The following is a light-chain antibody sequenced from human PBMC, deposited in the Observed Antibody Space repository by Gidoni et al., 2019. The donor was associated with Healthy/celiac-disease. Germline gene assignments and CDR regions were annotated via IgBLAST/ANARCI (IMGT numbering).Light chain of an antibody. CDR1: QSISSS. CDR2: AAS. CDR3: QQSYSNPWT. J-gene: IGKJ1*01. Sequence: DLQMTQSPSSLSASVGDRVTITCRSSQSISSSLNWYQQKPGKAPNLLIYAASSLQSGVPSRFRGSGSGTDFTLTISSLQPEDFASYYCQQSYSNPWTFGQGTKVEIK. V-gene: IGKV1-39*01.